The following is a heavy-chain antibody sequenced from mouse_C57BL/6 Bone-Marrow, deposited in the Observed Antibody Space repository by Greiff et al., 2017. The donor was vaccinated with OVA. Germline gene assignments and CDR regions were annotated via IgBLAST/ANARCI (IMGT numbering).Heavy chain of an antibody. D-gene: IGHD2-4*01. CDR3: AGGYDYDPVYYFDY. CDR2: ISSGSSTI. J-gene: IGHJ2*01. Sequence: EVKLVESGGGLVKPGGSLKLSCAASGFTFSDYGMHWVRQAPEKGLEWVAYISSGSSTIYYADTVKGRFTISRDNAKNTLFLQMTSLRSEDTAMDYCAGGYDYDPVYYFDYWGQGTTLTVSS. CDR1: GFTFSDYG. V-gene: IGHV5-17*01.